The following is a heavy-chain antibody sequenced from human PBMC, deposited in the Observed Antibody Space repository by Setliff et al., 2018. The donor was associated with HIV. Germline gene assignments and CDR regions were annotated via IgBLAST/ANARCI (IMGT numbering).Heavy chain of an antibody. Sequence: SETLSLTCTVSGGSISSNSYFWGWIRQSPGKGLEWIGSVSYSGSTYYNPPLKSRVTISVDTSKNQFPLTLTSVTAADTAVYYCAGVAIRHPFDPWGRGALVTVSS. CDR1: GGSISSNSYF. CDR2: VSYSGST. V-gene: IGHV4-39*06. CDR3: AGVAIRHPFDP. J-gene: IGHJ5*02. D-gene: IGHD2-2*02.